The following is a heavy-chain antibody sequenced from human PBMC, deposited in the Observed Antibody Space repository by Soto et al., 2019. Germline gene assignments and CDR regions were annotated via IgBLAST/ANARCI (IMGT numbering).Heavy chain of an antibody. Sequence: SETLSLTCTVSGGSISSGDYYWSWIRQPPGKGLEWIGYIYYSGSTYYNPSLKSRVTISVDTSKNQFSLKLSSVTAADTAVYYCARSRKTYDSSGSPFDYWGQGTLVTSPQ. CDR2: IYYSGST. CDR1: GGSISSGDYY. CDR3: ARSRKTYDSSGSPFDY. J-gene: IGHJ4*02. V-gene: IGHV4-30-4*01. D-gene: IGHD3-22*01.